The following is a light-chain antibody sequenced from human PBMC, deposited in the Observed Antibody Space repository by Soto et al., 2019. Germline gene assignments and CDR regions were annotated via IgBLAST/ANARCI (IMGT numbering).Light chain of an antibody. Sequence: QPLDNMSIPPGARVTLPCSASQSISSSLAWYQQKPGQAPRLLIYGASTRAPGFPARFSGSGSGTDFTLTIISLQSEDGAVYYCQQYKNRQGTFGQVTNLDI. J-gene: IGKJ1*01. CDR2: GAS. CDR1: QSISSS. V-gene: IGKV3-15*01. CDR3: QQYKNRQGT.